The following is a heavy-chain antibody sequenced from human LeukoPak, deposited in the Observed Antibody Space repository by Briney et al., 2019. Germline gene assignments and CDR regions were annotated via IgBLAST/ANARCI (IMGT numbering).Heavy chain of an antibody. J-gene: IGHJ6*02. CDR2: IKQDGSEK. D-gene: IGHD6-19*01. CDR1: GFTLSSYW. CDR3: ASQRSGWYNYYGMDV. Sequence: HAGGSLRLSCAASGFTLSSYWMSWVRQAPGKGLEWVANIKQDGSEKYYVDSVKGRFTISRDNAKNSLYLQMNSLRAEDTAVYYCASQRSGWYNYYGMDVWGQGTTVTVSS. V-gene: IGHV3-7*03.